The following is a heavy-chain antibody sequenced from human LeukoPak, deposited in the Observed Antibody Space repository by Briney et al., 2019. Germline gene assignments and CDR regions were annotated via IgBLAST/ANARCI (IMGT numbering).Heavy chain of an antibody. D-gene: IGHD6-19*01. V-gene: IGHV4-34*01. CDR3: ARMGEQWLSFDY. J-gene: IGHJ4*02. CDR1: GGSFSGYY. CDR2: INHSGST. Sequence: PSEPLSLTCAVYGGSFSGYYWSWIRQPPGKGLEWIGEINHSGSTNYNPSLKSRVTISVDTSKNQFSLKLSSVTAADTAVDYCARMGEQWLSFDYWGQGTLVTVSS.